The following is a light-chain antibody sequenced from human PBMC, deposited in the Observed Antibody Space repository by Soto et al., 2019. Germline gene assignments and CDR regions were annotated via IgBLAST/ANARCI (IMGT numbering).Light chain of an antibody. CDR1: SSNIGNKY. J-gene: IGLJ3*02. V-gene: IGLV1-51*01. CDR3: GTWDSSLSAWV. CDR2: DNN. Sequence: QSLLTQPPSVSAAPGQKVTISCSGSSSNIGNKYVSWYQQLPGTAPKLLIYDNNKRPSGIPDRFSGSKSGTSATLGITGLQTGDEADYYCGTWDSSLSAWVFGGGTKLTVL.